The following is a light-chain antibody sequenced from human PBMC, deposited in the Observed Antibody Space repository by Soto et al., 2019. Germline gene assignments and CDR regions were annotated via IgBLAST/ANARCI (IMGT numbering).Light chain of an antibody. CDR2: NNN. CDR1: TSNLGSHF. CDR3: SSYAGSNNWV. V-gene: IGLV1-47*02. J-gene: IGLJ3*02. Sequence: QSVLTQPPSASGTPGQRVTISCSGSTSNLGSHFVYWYQQLPGTAPKLLIYNNNQRPSGVPDRFSGSKSGTSASLAISGLRSDDESDYYCSSYAGSNNWVFGGGTKLTVL.